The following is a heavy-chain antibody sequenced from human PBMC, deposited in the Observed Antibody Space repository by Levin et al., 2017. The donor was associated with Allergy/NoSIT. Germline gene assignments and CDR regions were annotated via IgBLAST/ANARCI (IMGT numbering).Heavy chain of an antibody. J-gene: IGHJ4*02. CDR2: ISSYNGNT. Sequence: ASVKVSCKASGYRFTRYGISWVRQAPGQGLEWMGWISSYNGNTNYAQKFQGRVTMTTDTSTSTAYMELRSLRSDDTAVYYCARGGFGELLCDYWGQGTLVTVSS. D-gene: IGHD3-10*01. CDR1: GYRFTRYG. CDR3: ARGGFGELLCDY. V-gene: IGHV1-18*01.